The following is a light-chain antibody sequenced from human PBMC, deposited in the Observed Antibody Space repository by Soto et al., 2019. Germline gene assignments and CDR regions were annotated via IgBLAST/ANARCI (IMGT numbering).Light chain of an antibody. Sequence: EVVITQSPATLSVSPGERVTVSCRASQSVTTNLAWDQHKPGQSPRLLISDASTGASGITPRFSGSGYGTEFPLTIDRLQSADFAVYSCQQYDRWPVTFGGGTKVDIK. CDR2: DAS. CDR3: QQYDRWPVT. CDR1: QSVTTN. J-gene: IGKJ4*01. V-gene: IGKV3-15*01.